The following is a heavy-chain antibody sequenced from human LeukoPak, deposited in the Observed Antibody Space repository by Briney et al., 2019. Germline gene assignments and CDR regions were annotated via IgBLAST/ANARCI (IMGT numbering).Heavy chain of an antibody. D-gene: IGHD3-22*01. Sequence: GGSLRLSCAASGFTVSSNYMSWVRQAPGKGLEWVSVIYSGGSTYYADSVKGRFTISRDNSKNTLYLQMNSLRAEDTAVYYCARGLYYFDTSGYLYYWGQGTLVTVSS. CDR3: ARGLYYFDTSGYLYY. J-gene: IGHJ4*02. CDR2: IYSGGST. CDR1: GFTVSSNY. V-gene: IGHV3-53*01.